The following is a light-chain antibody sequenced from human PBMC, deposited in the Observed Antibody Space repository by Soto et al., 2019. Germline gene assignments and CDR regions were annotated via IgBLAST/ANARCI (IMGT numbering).Light chain of an antibody. J-gene: IGKJ3*01. V-gene: IGKV1-5*03. Sequence: QXPSTLYASSGGRFTITCRSSQSISSWLAWYQQKPGKAPKLLIYKASSLESGVPSRFSGSGSGTEFTLTISSLQPDDFATYYCQQYNTDWVTFGPGTKVDIK. CDR3: QQYNTDWVT. CDR1: QSISSW. CDR2: KAS.